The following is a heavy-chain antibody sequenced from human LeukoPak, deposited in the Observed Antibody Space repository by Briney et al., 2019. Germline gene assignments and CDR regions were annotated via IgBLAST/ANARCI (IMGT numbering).Heavy chain of an antibody. CDR3: ARGADCGSDCSSRRRDFDY. V-gene: IGHV3-66*02. J-gene: IGHJ4*02. D-gene: IGHD2-21*01. CDR2: IYSGGGT. Sequence: GGSLRLSCAASGFNFNTNYLTWFRQAPGKGLEGVSIIYSGGGTYYADSVKGRFTISRDNSKNTLYLQMNSLRSEDTAVYYCARGADCGSDCSSRRRDFDYWGQGTLVTVSS. CDR1: GFNFNTNY.